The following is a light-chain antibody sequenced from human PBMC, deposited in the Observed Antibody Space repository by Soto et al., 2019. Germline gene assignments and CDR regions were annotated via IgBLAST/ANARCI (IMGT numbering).Light chain of an antibody. V-gene: IGLV1-40*01. CDR2: DNN. Sequence: QSVLTQPPSVSGAPGQRVTISCTGSSSNIGAGFDVQWYQQLPGTAPKLLIYDNNYRPSGVPDRFSGSKSGTSASLAITGLQAEDEADYYCQSYDNTLSGAQVFGGGTKLTVL. CDR3: QSYDNTLSGAQV. CDR1: SSNIGAGFD. J-gene: IGLJ2*01.